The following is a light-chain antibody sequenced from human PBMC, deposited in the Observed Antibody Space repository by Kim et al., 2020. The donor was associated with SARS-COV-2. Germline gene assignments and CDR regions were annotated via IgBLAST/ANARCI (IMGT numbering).Light chain of an antibody. V-gene: IGKV1-39*01. CDR2: AAS. Sequence: DIQMTQSPSSLSASVGDRVTITCRASQSIISYLNWYQQKPGKAPKLLIYAASSLQSGVPSRFSGSGSGTDFTLTISSLQPEDFATYYCQQSYSTPNTFGGGTKVDIK. J-gene: IGKJ4*01. CDR1: QSIISY. CDR3: QQSYSTPNT.